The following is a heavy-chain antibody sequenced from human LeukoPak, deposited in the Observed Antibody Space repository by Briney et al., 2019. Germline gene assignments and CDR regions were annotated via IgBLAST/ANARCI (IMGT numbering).Heavy chain of an antibody. V-gene: IGHV4-59*01. Sequence: SETLSLTCTVSGVSINTYSWSWVRQPPGKGLEWIGYMSYTGSTSYNPSLRSRVTISVDKSKNQFSLKLTSVTAADTAVYYCARHHRGGYYDSSGYLALDYWGQGTLVTVSS. CDR1: GVSINTYS. D-gene: IGHD3-22*01. CDR3: ARHHRGGYYDSSGYLALDY. CDR2: MSYTGST. J-gene: IGHJ4*02.